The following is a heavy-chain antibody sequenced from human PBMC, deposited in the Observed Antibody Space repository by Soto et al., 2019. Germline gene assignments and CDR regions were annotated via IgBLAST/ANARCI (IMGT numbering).Heavy chain of an antibody. J-gene: IGHJ3*02. D-gene: IGHD2-15*01. Sequence: PGGSLRLSCAASGFTFSSYAMSWVRQAPGKGLEWVSAISGSGGSTYYADSLKGRFTISRDNSKNTLYLQMNSLRAEDTAVYYCAKDVVVVVAATLDAFDIWGQGTMVTVSS. V-gene: IGHV3-23*01. CDR2: ISGSGGST. CDR1: GFTFSSYA. CDR3: AKDVVVVVAATLDAFDI.